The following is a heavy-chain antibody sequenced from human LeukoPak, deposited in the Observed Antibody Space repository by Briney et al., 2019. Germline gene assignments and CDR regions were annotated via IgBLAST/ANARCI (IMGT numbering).Heavy chain of an antibody. V-gene: IGHV4-61*01. J-gene: IGHJ3*02. CDR3: ARDPPSGDYPNPPI. D-gene: IGHD4-17*01. Sequence: SETLSLTCNVSGGSFTSGRNHWNWIRQPPGKGLEWIGYISYSGSTNYNPSLKSRVTISIDTSKNQFSLKLSSVTAADTAVYYCARDPPSGDYPNPPIWGQGTMVTVSS. CDR2: ISYSGST. CDR1: GGSFTSGRNH.